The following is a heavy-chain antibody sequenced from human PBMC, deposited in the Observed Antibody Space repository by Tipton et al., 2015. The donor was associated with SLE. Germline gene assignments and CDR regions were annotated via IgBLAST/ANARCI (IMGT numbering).Heavy chain of an antibody. D-gene: IGHD3-3*01. CDR3: ARVMYYDFWSGYYNWIDP. Sequence: QSGAEVKKPGSSVKVSCKASGGTFSTYAISWVRQAPGQGLEWMGRIIPIFGTTNYAQKFQDRVTITADESTSTAYMELSSLRSEDTAVYYCARVMYYDFWSGYYNWIDPWGQGTLVTVSP. V-gene: IGHV1-69*13. CDR2: IIPIFGTT. J-gene: IGHJ5*02. CDR1: GGTFSTYA.